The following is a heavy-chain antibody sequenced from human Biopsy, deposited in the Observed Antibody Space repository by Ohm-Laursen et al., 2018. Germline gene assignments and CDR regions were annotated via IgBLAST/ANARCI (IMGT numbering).Heavy chain of an antibody. J-gene: IGHJ4*02. CDR1: KFTVRTNS. CDR3: ARGSGSGFYFDQ. Sequence: SLRLSCTASKFTVRTNSMSWVRLAPGKGLEWVSVIYAGATTYYPDSVKGRFTISRDNSGNTVYLQMDSLRGEDTAVYFCARGSGSGFYFDQWGQGTLVTVSS. CDR2: IYAGATT. D-gene: IGHD2-15*01. V-gene: IGHV3-66*01.